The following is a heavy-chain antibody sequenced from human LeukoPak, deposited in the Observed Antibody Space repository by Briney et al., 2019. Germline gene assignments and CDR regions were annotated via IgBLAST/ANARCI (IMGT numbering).Heavy chain of an antibody. CDR1: GFTFNTYW. Sequence: GSLRLSCEASGFTFNTYWIHWVRQAPGKGLVWVSRVNEDGSETNYADSVKGRLTISRDNAKNTAYLEMDSLRVEDTAVYYCARAKPADFDLWGRGTLLTVSS. V-gene: IGHV3-74*01. CDR2: VNEDGSET. J-gene: IGHJ2*01. CDR3: ARAKPADFDL.